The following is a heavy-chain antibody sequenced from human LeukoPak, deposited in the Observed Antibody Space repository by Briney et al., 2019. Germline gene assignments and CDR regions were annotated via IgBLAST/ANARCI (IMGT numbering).Heavy chain of an antibody. Sequence: PSETLSLTCTVSGGSISSSSYYWGWIRQPPGKGLEWIGSIYYSGSTYYNPSLKSRVTISVDTSKNQFSLKLSSVTAADTAVCYCARHELADYEGDYWGQGTLVTVSS. D-gene: IGHD4-17*01. CDR1: GGSISSSSYY. CDR3: ARHELADYEGDY. CDR2: IYYSGST. J-gene: IGHJ4*02. V-gene: IGHV4-39*01.